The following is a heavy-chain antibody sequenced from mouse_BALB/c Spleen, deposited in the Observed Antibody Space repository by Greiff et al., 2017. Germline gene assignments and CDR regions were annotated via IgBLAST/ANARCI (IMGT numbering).Heavy chain of an antibody. Sequence: QVQLQQSGADLVKPGASVKLSCKASGFTFTSYDMNWVRQRPDQGLEWIGWIFPGDGSTKYKEKFKGKTKLTTDKSSSTAYMQLSRLTSEDSAVYYCARGLTGVSPYWGQGTTLTVSS. D-gene: IGHD2-10*02. J-gene: IGHJ2*01. CDR3: ARGLTGVSPY. V-gene: IGHV1S56*01. CDR1: GFTFTSYD. CDR2: IFPGDGST.